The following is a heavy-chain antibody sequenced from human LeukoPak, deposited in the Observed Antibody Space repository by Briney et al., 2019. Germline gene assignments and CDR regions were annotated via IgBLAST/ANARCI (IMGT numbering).Heavy chain of an antibody. Sequence: GGSLRPSCAASGFTFDDYAMHWVRQAPGKGLEWVSGISWNSGSITYADSVKGRFTISRDNAKNSLYLQMNSLRAEDTAVYYCGGVMEGEQLVRLPDYWGQGTLVTVSS. V-gene: IGHV3-9*01. J-gene: IGHJ4*02. CDR1: GFTFDDYA. D-gene: IGHD6-6*01. CDR2: ISWNSGSI. CDR3: GGVMEGEQLVRLPDY.